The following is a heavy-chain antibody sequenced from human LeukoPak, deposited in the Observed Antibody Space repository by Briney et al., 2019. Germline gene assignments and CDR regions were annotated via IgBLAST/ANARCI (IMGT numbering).Heavy chain of an antibody. CDR1: GGSISSSSYY. V-gene: IGHV4-61*01. CDR2: ISSIGST. J-gene: IGHJ3*02. D-gene: IGHD4-17*01. CDR3: ARDPTTVTKGFDI. Sequence: PSETLSLTCTVSGGSISSSSYYWTWIRQPPGKGLEWIGYISSIGSTNYNPSLKSRVTISVDTSKKQFSLKMTSVTAADTAVYYCARDPTTVTKGFDIWGPGTMVTVSS.